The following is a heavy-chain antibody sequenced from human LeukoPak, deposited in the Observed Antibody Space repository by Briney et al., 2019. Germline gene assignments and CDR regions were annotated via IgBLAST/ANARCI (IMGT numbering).Heavy chain of an antibody. V-gene: IGHV1-69*13. CDR1: GGTFSTFP. J-gene: IGHJ4*02. D-gene: IGHD3-22*01. CDR3: ATGKDRSGYYYSLDY. Sequence: GASVKASCKASGGTFSTFPISWVRQAPGQGLEWIGGIIPIFGPNYAQKFQGRATISADLATATAYMELSSLTSEDTSVYYCATGKDRSGYYYSLDYWGQGTLVAVSS. CDR2: IIPIFGP.